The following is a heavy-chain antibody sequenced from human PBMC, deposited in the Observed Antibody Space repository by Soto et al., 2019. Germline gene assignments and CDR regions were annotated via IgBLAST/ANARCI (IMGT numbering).Heavy chain of an antibody. CDR1: GGTFSSYA. V-gene: IGHV1-69*01. Sequence: QVQLVQSGAEVKKPGSSVKVSCKASGGTFSSYAISWVRQAPGQGLEWMGGIIPIFGTANYAQKFQSRVTITADESTSTAYMELSSLRSEDTAVYYCARDKVNYYDSSGYPTPYYYYYYGMDVWGQGTTVTVSS. CDR3: ARDKVNYYDSSGYPTPYYYYYYGMDV. J-gene: IGHJ6*02. D-gene: IGHD3-22*01. CDR2: IIPIFGTA.